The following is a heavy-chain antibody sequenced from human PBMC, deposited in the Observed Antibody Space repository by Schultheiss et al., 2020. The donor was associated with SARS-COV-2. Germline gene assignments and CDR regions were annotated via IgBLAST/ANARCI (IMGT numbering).Heavy chain of an antibody. CDR2: INPSGGST. J-gene: IGHJ6*02. V-gene: IGHV1-46*04. CDR3: ARVIAAGGYYYYGMDV. D-gene: IGHD6-13*01. CDR1: GYTFTSYA. Sequence: ASVKVSCKASGYTFTSYAMHWVRQAPGQGLEWMGIINPSGGSTNYAQKLQGRVTMTRDTSTSTAYMELRSLRSDDTAVYYCARVIAAGGYYYYGMDVWGQGTTVTVAS.